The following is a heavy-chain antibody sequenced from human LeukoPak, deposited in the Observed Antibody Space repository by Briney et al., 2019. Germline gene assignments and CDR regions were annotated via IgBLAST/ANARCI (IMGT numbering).Heavy chain of an antibody. V-gene: IGHV3-48*03. CDR1: GFTFSSYE. Sequence: GGSLRLSCAASGFTFSSYEMKWVRQAPGKGLEWVSYISSSGSTIYYADSVKGRFTISRDNAKNSLYLQMNSLRAEDTAVYYCARVVITMVRGVIPGWFDPWGQGTLVTVSS. CDR3: ARVVITMVRGVIPGWFDP. D-gene: IGHD3-10*01. J-gene: IGHJ5*02. CDR2: ISSSGSTI.